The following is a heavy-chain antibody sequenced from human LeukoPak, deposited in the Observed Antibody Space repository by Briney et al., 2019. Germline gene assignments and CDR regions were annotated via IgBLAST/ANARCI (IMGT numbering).Heavy chain of an antibody. V-gene: IGHV5-51*01. CDR1: GYSFSNYW. D-gene: IGHD3-10*01. Sequence: GESLKISCQGSGYSFSNYWIGWVRQMPGKGLEWMGIIYPGDSDTRYSPSFQGQVTISADKSISTAYLQWSSLKASDTAMYHCASPYYYGSGSYYHAFDIWGQGTMVTVSS. CDR3: ASPYYYGSGSYYHAFDI. J-gene: IGHJ3*02. CDR2: IYPGDSDT.